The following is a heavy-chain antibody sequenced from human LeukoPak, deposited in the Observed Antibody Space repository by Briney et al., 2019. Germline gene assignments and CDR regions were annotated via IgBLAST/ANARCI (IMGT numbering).Heavy chain of an antibody. D-gene: IGHD4-17*01. CDR3: ARDLLGDTVTTRRCDY. CDR1: GFTFSSYS. V-gene: IGHV3-21*01. Sequence: GGSLRLSCAASGFTFSSYSMNWVRQAPGKGLEWVSSISSSSSYIYYADSVKGRFTISRDNAKNSLYLQMNSLRAEDTAVYYCARDLLGDTVTTRRCDYWGQGTLVTVSP. CDR2: ISSSSSYI. J-gene: IGHJ4*02.